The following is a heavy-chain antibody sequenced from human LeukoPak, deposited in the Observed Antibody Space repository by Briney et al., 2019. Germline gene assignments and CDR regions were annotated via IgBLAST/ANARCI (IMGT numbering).Heavy chain of an antibody. CDR3: ARDSGGRVYNY. J-gene: IGHJ4*02. V-gene: IGHV3-7*03. CDR2: IKQDGSET. Sequence: QAGGSLRLSCAASGFTFTTYWMTWVRQAPGKGLEWVANIKQDGSETYYVDSVKGRFTISRDNAKNSLYLQMNSLRAEDTVVYYCARDSGGRVYNYWGQGTLVTVSS. D-gene: IGHD6-13*01. CDR1: GFTFTTYW.